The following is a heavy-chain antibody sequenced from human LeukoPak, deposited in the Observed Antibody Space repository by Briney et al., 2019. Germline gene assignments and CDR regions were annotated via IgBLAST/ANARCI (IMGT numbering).Heavy chain of an antibody. CDR1: GGSITPGYHH. CDR2: IHTSGSI. J-gene: IGHJ4*02. CDR3: ARNGHLGASSGDYYYFDF. Sequence: PSETLSLTCTVSGGSITPGYHHWSWIRQPAGKGLEWIGRIHTSGSINYDPSLKSRVTISLDTSKNQFSLKLSSVTAADTAVYYCARNGHLGASSGDYYYFDFWGLGTLVTVSS. V-gene: IGHV4-61*02. D-gene: IGHD4-17*01.